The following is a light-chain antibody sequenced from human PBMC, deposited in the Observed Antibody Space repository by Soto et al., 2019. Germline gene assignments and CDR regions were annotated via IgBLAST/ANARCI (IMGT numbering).Light chain of an antibody. CDR3: ASYAGSRTYV. CDR2: EVT. Sequence: QSVVTQPASVSGSPGQSVTISCSGSDIGNYNLVSWYQHLPGRAPKLLIFEVTMRPSGISDRFSGSKSASTASLTISGLQSEDEGDYYCASYAGSRTYVFVSGTKLTVL. J-gene: IGLJ1*01. CDR1: SDIGNYNL. V-gene: IGLV2-23*02.